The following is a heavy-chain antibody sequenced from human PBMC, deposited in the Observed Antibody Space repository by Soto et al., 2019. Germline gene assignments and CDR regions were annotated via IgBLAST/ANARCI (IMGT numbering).Heavy chain of an antibody. CDR1: GFAFNNYG. CDR3: AREDSIIIPAVSDF. Sequence: PGGSLRLSCTVSGFAFNNYGIHWVRQAPGKGLEWVSSISKSDYTYYSDSVKGRFTISRDNAKNSVSLQMKTLRVEDTAVYYCAREDSIIIPAVSDFWGQGTLVTVSS. V-gene: IGHV3-21*01. CDR2: ISKSDYT. J-gene: IGHJ4*02. D-gene: IGHD2-2*01.